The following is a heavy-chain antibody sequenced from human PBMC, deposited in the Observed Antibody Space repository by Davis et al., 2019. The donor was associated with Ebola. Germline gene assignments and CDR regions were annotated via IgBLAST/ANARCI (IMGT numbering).Heavy chain of an antibody. Sequence: SETLSLTCTVSGGSISSYYWSWIRQPPGKGLEWIGYIYYSGSTYYNPSLKSRVTISVDTSKNQFSLKLSSVTAADTAVYYCARGLGYFDWGRYWGQGTMVTVSS. D-gene: IGHD3-9*01. J-gene: IGHJ3*01. V-gene: IGHV4-59*12. CDR1: GGSISSYY. CDR2: IYYSGST. CDR3: ARGLGYFDWGRY.